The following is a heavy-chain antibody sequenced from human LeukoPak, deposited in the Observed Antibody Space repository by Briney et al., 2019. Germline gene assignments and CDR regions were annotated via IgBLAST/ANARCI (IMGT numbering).Heavy chain of an antibody. CDR2: ISSSGSTI. Sequence: GGSLRLSCAASGFIFSSYEMNWVRQAPGKGLEWVSFISSSGSTIYYADSVKGRFTISRDNAKNSLYLQMNSLRAEDTAVYYCARDRQVFGVVEGYYFDYWGQGTLVTVSP. V-gene: IGHV3-48*03. D-gene: IGHD3-3*01. J-gene: IGHJ4*02. CDR1: GFIFSSYE. CDR3: ARDRQVFGVVEGYYFDY.